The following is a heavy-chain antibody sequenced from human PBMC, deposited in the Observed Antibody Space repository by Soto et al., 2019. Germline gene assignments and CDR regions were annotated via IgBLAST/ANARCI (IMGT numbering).Heavy chain of an antibody. D-gene: IGHD6-19*01. V-gene: IGHV5-51*03. J-gene: IGHJ4*02. CDR2: IYPGDSDT. Sequence: EVQLVQSGEEVKKPGESLKISCKGSGYSFTSYWIAWVRQMPGKGLEWMGIIYPGDSDTRYRPSFQGQVTISADKSTSTAYLQWSSLKASDTAMYYCARPTYNSGWPEPAFDSWGQGTLVTVSS. CDR1: GYSFTSYW. CDR3: ARPTYNSGWPEPAFDS.